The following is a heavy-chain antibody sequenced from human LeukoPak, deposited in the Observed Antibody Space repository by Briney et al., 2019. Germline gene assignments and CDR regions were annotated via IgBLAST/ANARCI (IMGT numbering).Heavy chain of an antibody. V-gene: IGHV4-59*01. Sequence: PSETLSLTCTVSGGSISSYYWSWIRQPPGKGLEWFGYIYYSGSTNYNPSLKSRLTISVDTSKNQFSLKLSSVTAADTAVYYCARNVLLWFGELPNAFDIWGQGTMVTVSS. CDR3: ARNVLLWFGELPNAFDI. D-gene: IGHD3-10*01. CDR2: IYYSGST. J-gene: IGHJ3*02. CDR1: GGSISSYY.